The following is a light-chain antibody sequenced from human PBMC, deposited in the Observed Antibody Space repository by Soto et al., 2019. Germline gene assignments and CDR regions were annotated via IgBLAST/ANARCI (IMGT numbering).Light chain of an antibody. Sequence: DIVLTQSPGSLSLSPGERATLSCRASQSVDSSFFAWYQQKPGQAPRLLIYGASKRATGTPDRFSGSGSGTXFTLTITRLEPEDFAVYYCQQYVSSVTFGQGTKVEIK. CDR3: QQYVSSVT. CDR1: QSVDSSF. V-gene: IGKV3-20*01. CDR2: GAS. J-gene: IGKJ1*01.